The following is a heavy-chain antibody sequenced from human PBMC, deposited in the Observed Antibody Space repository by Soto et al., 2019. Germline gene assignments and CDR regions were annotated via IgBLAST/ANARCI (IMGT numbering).Heavy chain of an antibody. J-gene: IGHJ6*02. CDR2: INRDGGQK. V-gene: IGHV3-7*03. Sequence: GGSLRLSCAASGFHFRTYWMMWVRQSPGEGLEWVANINRDGGQKQYGDSVKGRFTVSRDNVGNSVFLQMDSLRAEDTAVYYCVKDWTGNNCPCMDVWGQGTTVTVSS. CDR3: VKDWTGNNCPCMDV. CDR1: GFHFRTYW. D-gene: IGHD1-1*01.